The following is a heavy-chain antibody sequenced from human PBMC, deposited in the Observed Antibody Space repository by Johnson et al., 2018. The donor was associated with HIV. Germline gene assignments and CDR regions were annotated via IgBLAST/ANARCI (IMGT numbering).Heavy chain of an antibody. D-gene: IGHD6-19*01. CDR2: ISSSGSTI. CDR1: GFIFSDYY. CDR3: ARDHGWSRGWLFDAFDI. Sequence: QVQLVESGGGLVKPGGSLRLSCAASGFIFSDYYMSWIRQAPGKGLEWVSYISSSGSTIYYADSVKGRFTISRDNAKNSLYLQMNSMRPEDTAVYYCARDHGWSRGWLFDAFDIWGQGTMVTVSS. V-gene: IGHV3-11*04. J-gene: IGHJ3*02.